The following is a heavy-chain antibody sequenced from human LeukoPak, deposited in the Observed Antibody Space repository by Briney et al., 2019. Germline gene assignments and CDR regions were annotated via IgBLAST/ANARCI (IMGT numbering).Heavy chain of an antibody. V-gene: IGHV3-23*01. CDR2: ISGSGGST. CDR1: GFTFSSYA. Sequence: GGSLRLSCAASGFTFSSYAMSWVRQAPGKGLEWVSGISGSGGSTYYADSVKGRFTIFRDNSKNTLYLQMNSLRAEDTAVFHCANGWSPDYWGRGTLVTVSS. D-gene: IGHD2-15*01. CDR3: ANGWSPDY. J-gene: IGHJ4*02.